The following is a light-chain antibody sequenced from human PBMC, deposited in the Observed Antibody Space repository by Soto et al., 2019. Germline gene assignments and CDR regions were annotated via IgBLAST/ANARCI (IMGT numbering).Light chain of an antibody. CDR3: QQYGSSQFT. J-gene: IGKJ3*01. CDR2: GAS. CDR1: QSVSSSY. Sequence: EIVLAQAPGSLSLSPGEGATLSWSASQSVSSSYLAWYQQKPGQAPRLLIYGASSRATGIPDRFSGSGSGTDFTLTISRLEPEDFAVYYCQQYGSSQFTFGPGTKVDIK. V-gene: IGKV3-20*01.